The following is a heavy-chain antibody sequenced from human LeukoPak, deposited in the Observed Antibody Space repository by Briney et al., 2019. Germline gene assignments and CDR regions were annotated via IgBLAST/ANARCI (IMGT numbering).Heavy chain of an antibody. J-gene: IGHJ6*02. D-gene: IGHD6-19*01. V-gene: IGHV4-59*13. CDR3: ATSRGIAVAGSTNYYYYYGMDV. CDR2: IFYIVRT. Sequence: SESLSLTCTVSGGSISSYYWSWIRQPPGKGLGWIGYIFYIVRTTYTPSLKSRFTISVDTSKHQFSLKLSSVTAADTAVYYCATSRGIAVAGSTNYYYYYGMDVWGQGTTVTVSS. CDR1: GGSISSYY.